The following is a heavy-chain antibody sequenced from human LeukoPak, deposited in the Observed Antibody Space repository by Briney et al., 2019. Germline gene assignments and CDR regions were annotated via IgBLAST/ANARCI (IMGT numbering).Heavy chain of an antibody. D-gene: IGHD3-9*01. CDR1: GFTFSSYS. J-gene: IGHJ4*02. V-gene: IGHV3-7*01. Sequence: GGSLRLSCAASGFTFSSYSMNWVRQAPGKGLEWVANIKEDGSDKNYVDSVKGRFTIARDNAKNYVYLQMKSLRAEDTAVYYCARDRGFDNFDYWGQGTLVTVSS. CDR3: ARDRGFDNFDY. CDR2: IKEDGSDK.